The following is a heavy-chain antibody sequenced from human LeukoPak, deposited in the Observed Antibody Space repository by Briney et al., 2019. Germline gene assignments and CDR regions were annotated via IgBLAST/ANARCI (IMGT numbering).Heavy chain of an antibody. V-gene: IGHV4-30-4*08. J-gene: IGHJ4*02. CDR2: IYYSGST. Sequence: KPSETLSLTCTVSGGSISSGDYYWSWIRQPPGKGLEWIGYIYYSGSTYYNPSLKSRVTISVDTSKNQFSLKLSSVTAADTAVYYCASTHVVVTSRVFDYWGQGTLVTVSS. D-gene: IGHD2-21*02. CDR1: GGSISSGDYY. CDR3: ASTHVVVTSRVFDY.